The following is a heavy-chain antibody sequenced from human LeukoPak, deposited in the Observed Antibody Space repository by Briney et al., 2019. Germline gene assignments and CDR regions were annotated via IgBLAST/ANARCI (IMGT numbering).Heavy chain of an antibody. CDR1: GFTFSSYA. CDR3: ARELPGYYYGMDV. V-gene: IGHV3-30-3*01. J-gene: IGHJ6*02. D-gene: IGHD2-2*01. CDR2: ISYDGSNK. Sequence: PGGSLRLSCAASGFTFSSYAMHWVRQAPGKGLEWVAVISYDGSNKYYADSVKGRFTISRDNSKNTLYLQMNSLRAEDTAVYYCARELPGYYYGMDVWGQGTTVTVSS.